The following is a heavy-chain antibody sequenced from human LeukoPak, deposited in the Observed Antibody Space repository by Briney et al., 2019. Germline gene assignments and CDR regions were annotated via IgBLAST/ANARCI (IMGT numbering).Heavy chain of an antibody. CDR1: GGSIRNYY. CDR3: ARVGLGYYGMDV. D-gene: IGHD3-16*01. V-gene: IGHV4-59*01. J-gene: IGHJ6*02. CDR2: IYYSGST. Sequence: SETLSLTCTVSGGSIRNYYWSWVRQPPGKGLEWIGYIYYSGSTTYNPSLKSRVTISVDTSKNQFSLKLSSVTAADTAVYYCARVGLGYYGMDVWGQGTTVTVSS.